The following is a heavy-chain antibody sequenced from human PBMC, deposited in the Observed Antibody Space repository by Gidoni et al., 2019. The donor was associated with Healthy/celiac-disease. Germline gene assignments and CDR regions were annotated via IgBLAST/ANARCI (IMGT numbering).Heavy chain of an antibody. V-gene: IGHV3-33*01. Sequence: ASGFTFSSYGMHWVRQAPGKGLEWVAVIWYDGSNKYYADSVKGRFTISRDNSKNTLYLQMNSLRAEDTAVYYCARDLVYDSSGCFDYWGQGTLVTVSS. J-gene: IGHJ4*02. CDR1: GFTFSSYG. CDR3: ARDLVYDSSGCFDY. D-gene: IGHD3-22*01. CDR2: IWYDGSNK.